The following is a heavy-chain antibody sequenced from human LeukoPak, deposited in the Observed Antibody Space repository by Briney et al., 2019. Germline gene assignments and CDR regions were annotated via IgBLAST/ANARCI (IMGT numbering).Heavy chain of an antibody. Sequence: PSETLSLTCTVSGGSISSSSYYWGWIRQPPGKGLEWIGSIYTSGSTNYNPSLKSRVTISVDTSKNQFSLKLSSVTAADTAVYYCATSGCGGDCYYFDYWGQGTLVTVSS. J-gene: IGHJ4*02. D-gene: IGHD2-21*01. CDR3: ATSGCGGDCYYFDY. CDR2: IYTSGST. CDR1: GGSISSSSYY. V-gene: IGHV4-39*07.